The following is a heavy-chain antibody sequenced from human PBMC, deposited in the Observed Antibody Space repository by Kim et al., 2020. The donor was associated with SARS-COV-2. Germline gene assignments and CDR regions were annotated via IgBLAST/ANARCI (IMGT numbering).Heavy chain of an antibody. J-gene: IGHJ4*02. CDR2: ISYDGSNK. CDR1: GFTFSSYA. D-gene: IGHD3-10*01. V-gene: IGHV3-30*04. Sequence: GGSLRLSCAASGFTFSSYAMHWVRQAPGKGLEWVAVISYDGSNKYYADSVKGRFTISRDNSKNTLYLQMNSLRAEDTAVYYCARDPYYYGSGTAGVDWGQGTLVTVSS. CDR3: ARDPYYYGSGTAGVD.